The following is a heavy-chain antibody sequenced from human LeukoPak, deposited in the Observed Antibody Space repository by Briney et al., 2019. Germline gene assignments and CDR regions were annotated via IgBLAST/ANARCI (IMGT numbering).Heavy chain of an antibody. CDR2: IYPGDSAT. CDR1: GYRFASSW. V-gene: IGHV5-51*04. D-gene: IGHD3-22*01. Sequence: GESLKISSKGSGYRFASSWIGWVRQMPGKGLQWMGIIYPGDSATTYSPSFQGQVTISADKPISTAYLQWSSLKASDTAMYYCAREGSTGYSDYWGQGTLVTVSS. J-gene: IGHJ4*02. CDR3: AREGSTGYSDY.